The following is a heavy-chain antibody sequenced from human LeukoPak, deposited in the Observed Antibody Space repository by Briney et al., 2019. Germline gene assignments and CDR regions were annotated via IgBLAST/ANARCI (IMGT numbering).Heavy chain of an antibody. J-gene: IGHJ4*02. V-gene: IGHV4-61*02. Sequence: PSETLSLTCTVSGGSISSGSYYWSWIRQPAGKGLEWIGRIYTSGSTNYNPSLKSRVTISVDTSKNQFSLKLSSVTAADTAVYYCARAVEGLYYFDYWGQGTLVTVSS. D-gene: IGHD3/OR15-3a*01. CDR2: IYTSGST. CDR1: GGSISSGSYY. CDR3: ARAVEGLYYFDY.